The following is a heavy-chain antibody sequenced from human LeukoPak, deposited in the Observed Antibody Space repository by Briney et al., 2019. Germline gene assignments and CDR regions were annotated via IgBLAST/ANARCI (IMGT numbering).Heavy chain of an antibody. Sequence: SETLSLTCTVSGGSISSSSYYWGWIHQPPGKGLEWIGSIYYSGTTYYNPSLKSRVTISLDASKNQFSLKLSSVTAADTAAYYCARHRGSSWNYFDYWGQGTLVTVSS. V-gene: IGHV4-39*01. CDR1: GGSISSSSYY. J-gene: IGHJ4*02. CDR2: IYYSGTT. CDR3: ARHRGSSWNYFDY. D-gene: IGHD6-13*01.